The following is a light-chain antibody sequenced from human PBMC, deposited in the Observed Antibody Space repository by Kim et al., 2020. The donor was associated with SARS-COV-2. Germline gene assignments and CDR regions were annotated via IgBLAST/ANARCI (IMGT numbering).Light chain of an antibody. V-gene: IGLV2-11*01. CDR1: SSDVGGYNY. CDR2: DVS. Sequence: QSALTQPRSVSGSPGQSVTISCTGTSSDVGGYNYVSWYQQHPGKAPKLMIYDVSKRPSGVPDRFSGSKSGNTASLTISGLQAEDEADYYCCSYAGRYAHLVFCAWAQLTVL. J-gene: IGLJ2*01. CDR3: CSYAGRYAHLV.